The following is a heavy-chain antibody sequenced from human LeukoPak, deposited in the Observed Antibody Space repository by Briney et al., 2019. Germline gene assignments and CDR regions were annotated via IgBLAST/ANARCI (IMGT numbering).Heavy chain of an antibody. V-gene: IGHV1-69*13. CDR1: GGTFNSYA. Sequence: SVTVSCKTSGGTFNSYAISWVRQAPGQGLEWMGGITAIFRTTNYAQKFQGRVTITADESMSTVYMELSSLRSEDTAVYYCARHSGYHSTMYLDYWGQGTLVTVSS. CDR2: ITAIFRTT. D-gene: IGHD3-22*01. J-gene: IGHJ4*02. CDR3: ARHSGYHSTMYLDY.